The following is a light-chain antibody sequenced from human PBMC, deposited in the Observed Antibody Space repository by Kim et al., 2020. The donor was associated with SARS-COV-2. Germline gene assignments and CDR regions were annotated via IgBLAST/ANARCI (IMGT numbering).Light chain of an antibody. Sequence: QSALTQPASVSGSPGQSITISCTGTNNDVGAYNYVSWYQQHPGKVPKLMIYGVSKRPSGVSNRFSGSKSGNTASLTISGLQADDEADYYCNSYTTSTTLVFGGGTQLTVL. CDR3: NSYTTSTTLV. CDR2: GVS. V-gene: IGLV2-14*03. CDR1: NNDVGAYNY. J-gene: IGLJ3*02.